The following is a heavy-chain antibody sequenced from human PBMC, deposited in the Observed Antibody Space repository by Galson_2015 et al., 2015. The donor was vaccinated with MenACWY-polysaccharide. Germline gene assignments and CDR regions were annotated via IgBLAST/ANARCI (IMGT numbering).Heavy chain of an antibody. J-gene: IGHJ4*02. D-gene: IGHD1-26*01. CDR2: ISNRGVT. CDR3: VKDREPIFGYY. Sequence: SLRLSCAASGFTFSTYAMSWVRQAPGKGLDWVSTISNRGVTYYADSVQGRFTISRDNSDDTVHLQMSGLRAEDTAIYFCVKDREPIFGYYWGQGALVAVSS. CDR1: GFTFSTYA. V-gene: IGHV3-23*01.